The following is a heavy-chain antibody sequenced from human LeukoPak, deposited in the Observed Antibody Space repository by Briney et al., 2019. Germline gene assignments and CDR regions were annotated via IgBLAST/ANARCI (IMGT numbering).Heavy chain of an antibody. CDR1: GYTFTSYA. CDR3: ARESPLSYGSGSYYTY. Sequence: ASVKVSCKASGYTFTSYAMHWVRQAPGQRLEWMGWINAGNGNTKSSQKFQGRVTITRDTSASTAYMELSSLRSEDTAVYYCARESPLSYGSGSYYTYWGQGTLVTVSS. D-gene: IGHD3-10*01. CDR2: INAGNGNT. J-gene: IGHJ4*02. V-gene: IGHV1-3*01.